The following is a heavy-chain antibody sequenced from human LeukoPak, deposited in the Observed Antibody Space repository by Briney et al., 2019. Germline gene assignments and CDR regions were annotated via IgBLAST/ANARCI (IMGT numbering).Heavy chain of an antibody. CDR2: ISGSGGSI. D-gene: IGHD3-10*01. Sequence: GGSLRLSCAASGFTFSSYAMSWVRQAPGKGLEWVSAISGSGGSIYYADSVKGRFTISRDNSKNTLYLEVISLTAEGTAVYYCAKDDAWLRFGEWSQGTLVTVSS. V-gene: IGHV3-23*01. CDR1: GFTFSSYA. J-gene: IGHJ4*02. CDR3: AKDDAWLRFGE.